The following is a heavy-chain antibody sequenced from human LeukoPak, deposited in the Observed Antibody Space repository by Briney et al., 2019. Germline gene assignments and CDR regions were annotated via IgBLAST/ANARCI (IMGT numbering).Heavy chain of an antibody. CDR3: ARSQSPTIFGVVTVRYYYMDV. V-gene: IGHV3-30*01. Sequence: GRSLRLSCAASGFTFSSCAMHWVRQAPGKGLEWVAVISYDGSNKYYADSVKGRFTISRDNSKNTLYLQMNSLRAEDTAVYYCARSQSPTIFGVVTVRYYYMDVWGKGTTVTVSS. CDR1: GFTFSSCA. CDR2: ISYDGSNK. D-gene: IGHD3-3*01. J-gene: IGHJ6*03.